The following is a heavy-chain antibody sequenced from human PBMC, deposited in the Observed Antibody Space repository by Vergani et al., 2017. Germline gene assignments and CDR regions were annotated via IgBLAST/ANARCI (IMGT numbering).Heavy chain of an antibody. D-gene: IGHD6-19*01. CDR3: ARPTAVAASYFDY. V-gene: IGHV4-59*08. J-gene: IGHJ4*02. CDR1: GGSISSYY. Sequence: QVQLQESGPGLVKPSETLSLTCTVSGGSISSYYWSWIRQPPGKGLEWIGYIYYSGSTNYNPSLKSRVTISVDTSKNQFSLKLSSVTAADTAVYYCARPTAVAASYFDYWGQGTLVTVSS. CDR2: IYYSGST.